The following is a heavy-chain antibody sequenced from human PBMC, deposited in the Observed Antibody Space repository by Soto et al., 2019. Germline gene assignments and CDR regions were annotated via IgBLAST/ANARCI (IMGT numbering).Heavy chain of an antibody. CDR1: GFTVSTDG. J-gene: IGHJ4*02. V-gene: IGHV3-30*03. D-gene: IGHD2-8*02. CDR2: ISRDGGTK. CDR3: TGEDASGY. Sequence: QVQLVESGGGVVEPGRSLRLSCAVSGFTVSTDGMHWVRQAPGKGLVLVAVISRDGGTKYYADSVKGRFTISRDNSRNTLFLEMNSLRGDDMAVYYCTGEDASGYWGQGTLVTVSS.